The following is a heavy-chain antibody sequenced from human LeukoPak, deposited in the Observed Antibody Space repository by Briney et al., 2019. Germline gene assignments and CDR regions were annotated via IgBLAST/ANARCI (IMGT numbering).Heavy chain of an antibody. CDR3: ARFLPAPRNYGSGSYPSGMDV. CDR1: GGSISSYY. V-gene: IGHV4-59*01. J-gene: IGHJ6*02. CDR2: IYYSGST. D-gene: IGHD3-10*01. Sequence: SETLSLTCTVSGGSISSYYWSWIRQPPGKGLEWIGYIYYSGSTNYNPSLKSRVTISVDTSKNQFSLKLSSVTAADTAVYYCARFLPAPRNYGSGSYPSGMDVWGQGTTVTVSS.